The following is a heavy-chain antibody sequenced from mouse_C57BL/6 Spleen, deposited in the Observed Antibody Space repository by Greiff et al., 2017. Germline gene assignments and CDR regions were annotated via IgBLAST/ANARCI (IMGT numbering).Heavy chain of an antibody. V-gene: IGHV1-81*01. D-gene: IGHD2-1*01. CDR3: ARYGNYVDYAMDY. CDR2: IYPRSGNT. CDR1: GYTFTSYG. Sequence: VKLLESGAELARPGASVKLSCKASGYTFTSYGISWVKQRTGQGLEWIGEIYPRSGNTYYNEKFKGKATLTADKSSSTAYMELRSLTSEDSAVYFCARYGNYVDYAMDYWGQGTSVTVSS. J-gene: IGHJ4*01.